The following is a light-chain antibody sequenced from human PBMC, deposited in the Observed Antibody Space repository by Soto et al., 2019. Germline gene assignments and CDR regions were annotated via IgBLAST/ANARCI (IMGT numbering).Light chain of an antibody. CDR2: EVS. J-gene: IGKJ4*01. CDR3: MQSAQLPLT. Sequence: DVVMTQTPISLSVTPGQPASISCESSQSLLHTDGKTYLYWYLQKPGQPPQILIYEVSNLFSGVPDRFSGSGSGTYFTLKISRVEDEDVGVYYCMQSAQLPLTFGGGTKVEIK. CDR1: QSLLHTDGKTY. V-gene: IGKV2D-29*01.